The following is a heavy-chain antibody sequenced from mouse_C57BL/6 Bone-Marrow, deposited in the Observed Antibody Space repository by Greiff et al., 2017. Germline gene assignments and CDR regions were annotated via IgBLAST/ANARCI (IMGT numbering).Heavy chain of an antibody. Sequence: QVQLKQPGAELVKPGASVKLSCKASGYTFTSYWMHWVKQRPGRGLEWIGRIDPNSGGTKYNEKFKSKATLTVDKPSSTAYMQLSSLTSEDSAVYDCARRADSSGYWFAYWGQGTLVTVSA. CDR1: GYTFTSYW. J-gene: IGHJ3*01. CDR3: ARRADSSGYWFAY. D-gene: IGHD3-2*02. CDR2: IDPNSGGT. V-gene: IGHV1-72*01.